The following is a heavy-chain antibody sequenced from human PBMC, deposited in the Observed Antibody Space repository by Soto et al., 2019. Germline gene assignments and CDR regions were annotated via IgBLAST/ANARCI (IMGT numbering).Heavy chain of an antibody. Sequence: SDTLSLTCTVSGVSISSSSYYWGWIRQPPGKGLEWIGSIYYSGTTYYNPSLKSRVTISVDTSKNQFSLRLSSVTAADTAVYYCARPNKAMGNGYYGMDVWGQGTTVT. V-gene: IGHV4-39*01. CDR3: ARPNKAMGNGYYGMDV. CDR1: GVSISSSSYY. J-gene: IGHJ6*02. CDR2: IYYSGTT. D-gene: IGHD5-18*01.